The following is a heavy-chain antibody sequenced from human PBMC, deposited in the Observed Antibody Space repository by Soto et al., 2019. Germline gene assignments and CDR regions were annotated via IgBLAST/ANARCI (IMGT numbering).Heavy chain of an antibody. Sequence: SETLSLTCSVSGGSINNYYWNWVGQTPGKGLEWIGYIYYTGSTHYNPSLKSRVTMSVDTSKNQFSLRLTSVTAADTAVYFCAREGILLLGAFGIWGQLTVFTVS. J-gene: IGHJ3*02. CDR3: AREGILLLGAFGI. CDR2: IYYTGST. D-gene: IGHD3-9*01. CDR1: GGSINNYY. V-gene: IGHV4-59*01.